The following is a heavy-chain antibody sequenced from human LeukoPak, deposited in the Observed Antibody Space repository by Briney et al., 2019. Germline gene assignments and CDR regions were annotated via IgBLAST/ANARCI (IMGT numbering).Heavy chain of an antibody. CDR3: AKVWGFDCSSTRCNEDYYYYYMDV. CDR1: GFTFDTYV. D-gene: IGHD2-2*01. CDR2: VSGSAGRT. Sequence: PGGSLRLSCAASGFTFDTYVMSWVRQAPGKGLERVSSVSGSAGRTYYADSVKGRFTISRDNSRNTLYLQMNSLRAEDTAVYYCAKVWGFDCSSTRCNEDYYYYYMDVWGKGTTVTVSS. J-gene: IGHJ6*03. V-gene: IGHV3-23*01.